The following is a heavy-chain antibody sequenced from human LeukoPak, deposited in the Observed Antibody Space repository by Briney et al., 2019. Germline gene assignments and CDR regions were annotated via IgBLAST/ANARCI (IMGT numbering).Heavy chain of an antibody. CDR1: GGSFSGYY. Sequence: SETLSLTCAVYGGSFSGYYWSWIRLPPGNGLERIGEINHSGSTNYNPSLKSRVTISVDTSKNQFSLKLSSVTAADTAVYYCARDHVITFGGVIVPYYFDYWGQGTLVTVSS. CDR3: ARDHVITFGGVIVPYYFDY. D-gene: IGHD3-16*02. V-gene: IGHV4-34*01. CDR2: INHSGST. J-gene: IGHJ4*02.